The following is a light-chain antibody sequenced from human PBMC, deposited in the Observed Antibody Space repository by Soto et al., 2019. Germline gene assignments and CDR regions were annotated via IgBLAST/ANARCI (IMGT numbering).Light chain of an antibody. CDR2: GIS. CDR1: QSLTSY. CDR3: QQYNNWPLT. J-gene: IGKJ4*01. V-gene: IGKV3-15*01. Sequence: EIVMTQSPATLSVSPGETATLSCRASQSLTSYLAWYQQKPDQAPRLLIYGISTRATDTPARFSGSGSGTEFTLTISSLQSEDFAVYYCQQYNNWPLTFGGGTKVDIK.